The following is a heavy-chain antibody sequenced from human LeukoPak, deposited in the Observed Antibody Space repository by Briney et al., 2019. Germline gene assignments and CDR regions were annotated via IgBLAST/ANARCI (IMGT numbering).Heavy chain of an antibody. CDR1: GGSISSYY. V-gene: IGHV4-59*01. Sequence: PETLSLTCTVSGGSISSYYWSWIRQPPGKGLEWIGYIYYSGSTNYNPSLKSRVTISVDTSKNQFSLKLSSVTAADTAVYYCARQHIVVVTASESWFDPWGQGTLVTVSS. J-gene: IGHJ5*02. CDR3: ARQHIVVVTASESWFDP. CDR2: IYYSGST. D-gene: IGHD2-21*02.